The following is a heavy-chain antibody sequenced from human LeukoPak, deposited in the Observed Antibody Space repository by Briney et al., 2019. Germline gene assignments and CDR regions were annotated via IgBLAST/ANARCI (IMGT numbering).Heavy chain of an antibody. J-gene: IGHJ4*02. CDR3: AKDSNTGGYSFGS. V-gene: IGHV3-43*01. CDR1: GFTFHHYS. D-gene: IGHD5-12*01. Sequence: QPGGSLRLSCAASGFTFHHYSMHWVRQPPGKGLEWVSLVSWDGGITYYADSVRGRFTISRDNSKNSLSLEMNSLRTEDTALYYCAKDSNTGGYSFGSWGQGTLVTVTS. CDR2: VSWDGGIT.